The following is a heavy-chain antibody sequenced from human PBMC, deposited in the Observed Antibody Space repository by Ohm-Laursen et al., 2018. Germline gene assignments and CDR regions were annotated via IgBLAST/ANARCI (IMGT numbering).Heavy chain of an antibody. CDR2: INHSGST. CDR3: ARAWDSSGYYSDY. CDR1: GGSLSGYY. J-gene: IGHJ4*02. Sequence: SDTLSLTCVVYGGSLSGYYWSWIRQPPGKGLEWIGDINHSGSTNYNPSLKSRVTISVDTSKNQFSLKLSSVTAADTAVYYCARAWDSSGYYSDYWGQGTLVTVSS. V-gene: IGHV4-34*01. D-gene: IGHD3-22*01.